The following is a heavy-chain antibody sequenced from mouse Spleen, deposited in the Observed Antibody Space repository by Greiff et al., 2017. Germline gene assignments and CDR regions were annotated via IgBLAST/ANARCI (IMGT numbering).Heavy chain of an antibody. D-gene: IGHD1-2*01. J-gene: IGHJ1*01. CDR3: ATAFITTTHWYFDV. CDR1: GFSLTSYG. V-gene: IGHV2-2*01. CDR2: IWSGGST. Sequence: QVQLQQSGPGLVQPSQSLSITCTVSGFSLTSYGVHWVRQSPGKGLEWLGVIWSGGSTDYNAAFISRLSISKDNSKSQVFFKMNSLQADDTAIYYCATAFITTTHWYFDVWGAGTTVTVSS.